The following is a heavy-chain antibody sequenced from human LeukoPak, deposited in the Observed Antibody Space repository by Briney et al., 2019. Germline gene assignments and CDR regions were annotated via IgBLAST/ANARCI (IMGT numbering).Heavy chain of an antibody. CDR3: AKAGIAAAGTLDY. V-gene: IGHV3-11*04. CDR2: MSNSGSTR. J-gene: IGHJ4*02. CDR1: GFTFSDYY. Sequence: GGSLRLSCVASGFTFSDYYMSWIRQAPGKGLEWLSDMSNSGSTRYYAASVKGRFTISRDNSKNTLYLQMNSLRAEDTAVYYCAKAGIAAAGTLDYWGQGTLVTVSS. D-gene: IGHD6-13*01.